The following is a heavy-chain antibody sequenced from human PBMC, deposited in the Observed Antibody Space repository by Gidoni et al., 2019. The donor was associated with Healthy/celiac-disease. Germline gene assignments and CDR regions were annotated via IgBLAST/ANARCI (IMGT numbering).Heavy chain of an antibody. V-gene: IGHV4-4*02. J-gene: IGHJ4*02. CDR2: IYHSEST. D-gene: IGHD3-22*01. CDR3: ARAGQSSGFY. Sequence: QVQLQESGAGLVKHSGTLCLTCAVFGGSISSSNWCCWVRQPTGKGREWIGEIYHSESTNYNPSLKSRVTISVDKSKNQFSLKLSSVTAADTAVYYCARAGQSSGFYWGQGTLVTVSS. CDR1: GGSISSSNW.